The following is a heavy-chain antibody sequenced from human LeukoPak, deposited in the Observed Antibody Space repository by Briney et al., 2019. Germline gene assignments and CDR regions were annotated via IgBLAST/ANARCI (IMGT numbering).Heavy chain of an antibody. CDR3: ARLVGATPPDY. CDR1: GGSISDYY. D-gene: IGHD1-26*01. V-gene: IGHV4-34*01. Sequence: SETLSLTCAFYGGSISDYYWSWIRQPPGKGLEWIGENYHSGSTHYNPSLKSRVTMSVDTSKNRFSLKLTSVTAADTAVYYCARLVGATPPDYWGQGSLVTVSS. CDR2: NYHSGST. J-gene: IGHJ4*01.